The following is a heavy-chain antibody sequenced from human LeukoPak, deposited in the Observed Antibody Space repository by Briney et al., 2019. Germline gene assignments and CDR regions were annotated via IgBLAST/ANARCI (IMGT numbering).Heavy chain of an antibody. V-gene: IGHV4-31*03. CDR2: IYYSGST. Sequence: PPQTLSLTCTVSGGSISSGGYYWSWIRQHPGKGLEWIGYIYYSGSTYYNPSLKSRVTISVDTSKNQFSLKLSSVTAADTAVYYCARAGSVVVPAAIRAFDIWGQGTMVTVSS. J-gene: IGHJ3*02. CDR3: ARAGSVVVPAAIRAFDI. CDR1: GGSISSGGYY. D-gene: IGHD2-2*02.